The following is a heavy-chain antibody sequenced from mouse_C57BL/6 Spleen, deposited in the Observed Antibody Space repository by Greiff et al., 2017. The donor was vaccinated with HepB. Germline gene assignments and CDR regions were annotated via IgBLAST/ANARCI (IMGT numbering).Heavy chain of an antibody. Sequence: QVQLQQSGPELVKPGASVKISCKASGYAFSSSWMNWVKQRPGKGLEWIGRIYPGDGDTNYNGKFKGKATLTADKSSSTAYMQLSSLTSEDSAVYFCANGITTVVATGDYWGQGTTLTVSS. V-gene: IGHV1-82*01. CDR2: IYPGDGDT. CDR1: GYAFSSSW. J-gene: IGHJ2*01. D-gene: IGHD1-1*01. CDR3: ANGITTVVATGDY.